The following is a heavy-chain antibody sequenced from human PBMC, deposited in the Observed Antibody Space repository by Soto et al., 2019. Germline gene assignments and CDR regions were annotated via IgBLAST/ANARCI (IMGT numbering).Heavy chain of an antibody. D-gene: IGHD3-10*01. V-gene: IGHV3-49*03. Sequence: EVQLVESGGGLVQPGRYLRLSCTTSGFTFGDYAVSWFRQAPGKGLECVGFIRSKADGETIEYAASVKGRFTISRDDSKSIAYLQMNSLGTEDTAIYYCTRGFYNTASDPRFDYWGQGTLVTVSS. CDR1: GFTFGDYA. CDR3: TRGFYNTASDPRFDY. CDR2: IRSKADGETI. J-gene: IGHJ4*02.